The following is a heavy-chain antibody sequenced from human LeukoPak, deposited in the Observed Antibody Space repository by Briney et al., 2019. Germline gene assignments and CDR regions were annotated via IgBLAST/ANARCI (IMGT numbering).Heavy chain of an antibody. Sequence: PGGSLRLSCAASGFTFNRYAMSWVRQAPGKGLEWVSAISGSGGSTYYADSVKGRFTISRDKSKNTLYLQMNSLRAEDTAVYYCAKGGGYYPYFLDYWGQGTLVTVSS. D-gene: IGHD3-22*01. CDR3: AKGGGYYPYFLDY. CDR1: GFTFNRYA. J-gene: IGHJ4*02. V-gene: IGHV3-23*01. CDR2: ISGSGGST.